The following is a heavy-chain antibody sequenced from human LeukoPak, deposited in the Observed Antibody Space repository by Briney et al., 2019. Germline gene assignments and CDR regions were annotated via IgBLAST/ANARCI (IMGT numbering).Heavy chain of an antibody. J-gene: IGHJ4*02. D-gene: IGHD2-15*01. CDR3: AGEGVVVLEDPYYFDY. CDR2: IKQDGSEK. V-gene: IGHV3-7*01. CDR1: GLTFSSYW. Sequence: GGSLRLSCAASGLTFSSYWMSWVRQAPGKGLEWVANIKQDGSEKYYVDSVKGRFTISRDNAKNSLYLQMNSLRAEDTAVYYCAGEGVVVLEDPYYFDYWGQGTLVTVSS.